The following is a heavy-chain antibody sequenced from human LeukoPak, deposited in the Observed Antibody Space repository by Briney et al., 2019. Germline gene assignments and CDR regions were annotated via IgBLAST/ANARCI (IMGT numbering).Heavy chain of an antibody. CDR2: INHSGST. Sequence: KPSETLSLTCAVYGGSFSGYYWSWIRQPPGKGLEWIGEINHSGSTNYNPSLKSRVTISVGTSKNQFSLKLSSVTAADTAVYYCARGESRWGYRPYYYYYGHYYMDVWGKGTTVTVSS. J-gene: IGHJ6*03. CDR1: GGSFSGYY. CDR3: ARGESRWGYRPYYYYYGHYYMDV. D-gene: IGHD2/OR15-2a*01. V-gene: IGHV4-34*01.